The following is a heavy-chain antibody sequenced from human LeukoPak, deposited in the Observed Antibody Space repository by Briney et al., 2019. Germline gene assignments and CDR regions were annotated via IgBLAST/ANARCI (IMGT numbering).Heavy chain of an antibody. CDR3: ARDRPLSGYDLSPSDS. J-gene: IGHJ4*02. D-gene: IGHD5-12*01. Sequence: DSVKGRFTISRDNAKNSLSLQMNSLRAEDTAVYYCARDRPLSGYDLSPSDSWGQGTLVTASS. V-gene: IGHV3-7*01.